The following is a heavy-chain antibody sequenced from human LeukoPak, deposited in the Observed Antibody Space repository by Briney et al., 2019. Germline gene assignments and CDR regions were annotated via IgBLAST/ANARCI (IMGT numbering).Heavy chain of an antibody. D-gene: IGHD3-22*01. CDR2: IRYDGSNK. J-gene: IGHJ4*02. CDR1: GFTFSSYG. Sequence: PGGSLRLSCAASGFTFSSYGMHWVRQAPGKGLEWVAFIRYDGSNKYYADSVKGRFTISRDNSKNTLYLQMNSLRAEDTAVYYCAKGFYDSSGYPIDYWSQGTLVTVSS. CDR3: AKGFYDSSGYPIDY. V-gene: IGHV3-30*02.